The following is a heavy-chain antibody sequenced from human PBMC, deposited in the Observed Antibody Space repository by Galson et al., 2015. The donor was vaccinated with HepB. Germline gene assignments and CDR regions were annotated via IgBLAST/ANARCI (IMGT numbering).Heavy chain of an antibody. Sequence: SLRLSCAASGFTFRDFYMGWLRVVPGKGLGWLSYISQSGSSIHYADSVRGRFTISRDNAKNSLYLQMNNLRDEDTAIYYCARWSQAYDHWGQGILVTVSS. D-gene: IGHD3-22*01. J-gene: IGHJ4*02. CDR1: GFTFRDFY. V-gene: IGHV3-11*01. CDR3: ARWSQAYDH. CDR2: ISQSGSSI.